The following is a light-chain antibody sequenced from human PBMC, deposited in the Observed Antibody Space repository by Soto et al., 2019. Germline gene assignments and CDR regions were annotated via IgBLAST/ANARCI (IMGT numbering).Light chain of an antibody. CDR2: KVS. V-gene: IGKV2-30*01. CDR3: MQGTHWPRT. Sequence: DVVVTQSPLSLPVTLGQPASISCRSSQSLVYTNGNTYLAWFQQRPGQSPRRLIYKVSIRDSGVPDRLSGSGSGTEFTLTISRVEAEDVGVYYCMQGTHWPRTFGQGPKVEIK. J-gene: IGKJ1*01. CDR1: QSLVYTNGNTY.